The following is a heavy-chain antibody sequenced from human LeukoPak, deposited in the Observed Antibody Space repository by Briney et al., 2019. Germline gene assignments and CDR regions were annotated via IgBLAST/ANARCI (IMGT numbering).Heavy chain of an antibody. D-gene: IGHD4-17*01. Sequence: PGRSLRLCCAASGFTFSHYGMQWVRQAPGKGLEWVALIWDDGNKKSHADTVKGRFTISRDNSKNTLYLQMNSLRAEDTAVYYRARDFGTTVTTFGAVDIWGQGTKVIVSS. J-gene: IGHJ3*02. CDR2: IWDDGNKK. CDR1: GFTFSHYG. V-gene: IGHV3-33*01. CDR3: ARDFGTTVTTFGAVDI.